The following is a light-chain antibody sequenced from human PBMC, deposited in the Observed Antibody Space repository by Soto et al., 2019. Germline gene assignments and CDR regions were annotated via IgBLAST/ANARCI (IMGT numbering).Light chain of an antibody. CDR2: GAS. J-gene: IGKJ5*01. V-gene: IGKV3-20*01. CDR1: LSLSSSY. CDR3: QQYENSPIT. Sequence: IVFTQSASTQSMSPGERATLSCRASLSLSSSYIAWYQQKPGQAPRLLIYGASSRATGIPDRFSGSGSETDFTLTINRLEPEDFAVYYCQQYENSPITFGQGTRLEIK.